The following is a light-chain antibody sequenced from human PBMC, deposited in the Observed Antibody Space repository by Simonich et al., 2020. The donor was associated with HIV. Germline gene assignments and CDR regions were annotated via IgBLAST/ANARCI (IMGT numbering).Light chain of an antibody. J-gene: IGLJ3*02. CDR3: ATWDASLSGFWV. V-gene: IGLV1-47*01. CDR2: RNN. CDR1: SSNIGTNY. Sequence: QSVLTQPHSASGTPGQRVTISCSGSSSNIGTNYVYWYQQLPGTAPNLLLYRNNQRPSGVPDRFSGSKSGTSASLAISGLRSEDEADYYCATWDASLSGFWVFGGGTKLTVL.